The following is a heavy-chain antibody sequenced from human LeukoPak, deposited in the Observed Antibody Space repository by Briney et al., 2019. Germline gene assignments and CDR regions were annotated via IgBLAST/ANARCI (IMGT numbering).Heavy chain of an antibody. CDR1: GGTFSSYA. CDR2: IIPIFGTA. CDR3: ARAYYDSSGYYSTYSAYYFDY. V-gene: IGHV1-69*05. Sequence: SVKVSCKASGGTFSSYAISWVRQAPGQGLEWMGGIIPIFGTANYAQKFQGRVTITTDESTSTAYMELSSLRSEDTAVFYCARAYYDSSGYYSTYSAYYFDYWGQGTLVTVSS. D-gene: IGHD3-22*01. J-gene: IGHJ4*02.